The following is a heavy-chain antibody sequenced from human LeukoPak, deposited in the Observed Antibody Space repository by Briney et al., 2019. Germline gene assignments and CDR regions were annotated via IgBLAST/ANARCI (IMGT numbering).Heavy chain of an antibody. CDR2: ISSSSNYI. Sequence: GGSLRLSCAASGFTFSSYSMNWVRQAPGKGLEWVSSISSSSNYIYYADSVKGRFTISRDNSKNTLYLQMNSLRAEDTAVYYCAKPNEWELKPFDYWGQGTLVTVSS. CDR3: AKPNEWELKPFDY. CDR1: GFTFSSYS. J-gene: IGHJ4*02. V-gene: IGHV3-21*04. D-gene: IGHD1-26*01.